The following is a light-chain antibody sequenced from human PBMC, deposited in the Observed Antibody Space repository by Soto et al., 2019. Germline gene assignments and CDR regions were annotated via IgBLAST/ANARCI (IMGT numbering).Light chain of an antibody. Sequence: DIQMTQSPSSLSASVGDRVTITCRASQSISSYLNWYQQKPGKAPKLLIYAASSLQSGVPSRFSGGGSGTDFSHTISSLQPEDFATYYCQQSYSTPPWTFGQGTKVEIK. V-gene: IGKV1-39*01. J-gene: IGKJ1*01. CDR1: QSISSY. CDR3: QQSYSTPPWT. CDR2: AAS.